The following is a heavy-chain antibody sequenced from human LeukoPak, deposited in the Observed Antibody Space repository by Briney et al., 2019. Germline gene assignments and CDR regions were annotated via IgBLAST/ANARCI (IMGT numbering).Heavy chain of an antibody. D-gene: IGHD3-10*01. CDR2: INTDGSRT. V-gene: IGHV3-74*01. Sequence: GGSLRLSCEASGFTFSTYWVHWVRQVPGKGLVWVSRINTDGSRTTYADSVKGRFTISRDNAKNTLYLQMNSLRAEDTAVYYCGRVDTGKWYFDLWGRGTLVTVSS. CDR1: GFTFSTYW. J-gene: IGHJ2*01. CDR3: GRVDTGKWYFDL.